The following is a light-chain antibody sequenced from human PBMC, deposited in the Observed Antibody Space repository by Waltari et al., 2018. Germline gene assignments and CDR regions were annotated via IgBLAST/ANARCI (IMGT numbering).Light chain of an antibody. CDR2: DVN. V-gene: IGLV2-14*03. Sequence: SDVTSHVSVCASAAQPSTISCGAASCNVGAYPWVSWYQHHPGKAPKLIIYDVNSRPSGVSNRFSGSKSGNTASLTISELQAEDEADYYCSSFTSDSTWVFGAGTKLTVL. CDR3: SSFTSDSTWV. CDR1: SCNVGAYPW. J-gene: IGLJ2*01.